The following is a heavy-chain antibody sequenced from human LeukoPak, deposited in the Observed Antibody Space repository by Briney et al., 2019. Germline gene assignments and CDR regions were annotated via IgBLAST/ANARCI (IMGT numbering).Heavy chain of an antibody. D-gene: IGHD1-26*01. Sequence: GASVKVSCKASGYTFTSYYIHWVRQAPGQGLEWMGIINPSTGGTSYAQKFQGRVTMTRDTSTSTVYMELSSLRSEDTAVYYCARDRGIVGTTWGWYIDPSGGGTLVTVSS. CDR2: INPSTGGT. J-gene: IGHJ2*01. V-gene: IGHV1-46*01. CDR3: ARDRGIVGTTWGWYIDP. CDR1: GYTFTSYY.